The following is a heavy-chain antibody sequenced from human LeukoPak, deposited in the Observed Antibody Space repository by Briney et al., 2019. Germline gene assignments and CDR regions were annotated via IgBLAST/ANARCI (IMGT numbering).Heavy chain of an antibody. CDR2: ISYDGSNK. J-gene: IGHJ4*02. CDR3: ARAPPGSGYIERVYFAD. CDR1: GFTFSSYA. V-gene: IGHV3-30-3*01. D-gene: IGHD5-12*01. Sequence: GGSLRLSCTASGFTFSSYAMHWVRQAPGKGLEWVGVISYDGSNKYYADSVKGRFTLSRDNSKNTRCLQMNRLRAVNTAVYYCARAPPGSGYIERVYFADSGQGTPVTVSS.